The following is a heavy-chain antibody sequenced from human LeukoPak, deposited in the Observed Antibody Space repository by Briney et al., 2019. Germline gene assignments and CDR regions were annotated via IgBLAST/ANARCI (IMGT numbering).Heavy chain of an antibody. CDR3: ARYGSGSYYRDAFDI. CDR2: IYYSGST. D-gene: IGHD3-10*01. Sequence: SQTLSLTCTVSGGSISSGGYYWSWIRQHPGQGLEWIGYIYYSGSTYYNPSLKSRVTISVDTSKNQFSLKLSSVTAADTAVYYCARYGSGSYYRDAFDIWGQGTMVTVSS. CDR1: GGSISSGGYY. V-gene: IGHV4-31*03. J-gene: IGHJ3*02.